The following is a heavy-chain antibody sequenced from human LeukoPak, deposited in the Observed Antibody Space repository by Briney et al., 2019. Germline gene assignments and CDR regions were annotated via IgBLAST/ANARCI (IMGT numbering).Heavy chain of an antibody. V-gene: IGHV4-59*01. Sequence: SETLSLTCTVSGGSINSYYWSWIRQPPGKGLEWIGYIYYSGSTNYNPSLKSRVTISVDTSKNQFSLKLSSVTAADTAVYYCARDRYYYGSGSYYNWFDPWGQGTLVTVSS. D-gene: IGHD3-10*01. J-gene: IGHJ5*02. CDR3: ARDRYYYGSGSYYNWFDP. CDR2: IYYSGST. CDR1: GGSINSYY.